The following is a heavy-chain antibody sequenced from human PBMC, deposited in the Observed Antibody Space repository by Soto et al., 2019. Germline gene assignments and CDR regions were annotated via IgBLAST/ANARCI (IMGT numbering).Heavy chain of an antibody. Sequence: GASVKVSCKASGYTFTSYAMHWVRQAPGQRLEWMGWINAGNGNTKYSQKFRGRVTITRDTSASTAYMELSSLRSEDTAAYYCARERYSNYDYYYYGMDVWGQGTTVTVSS. CDR1: GYTFTSYA. CDR3: ARERYSNYDYYYYGMDV. V-gene: IGHV1-3*01. J-gene: IGHJ6*02. CDR2: INAGNGNT. D-gene: IGHD4-4*01.